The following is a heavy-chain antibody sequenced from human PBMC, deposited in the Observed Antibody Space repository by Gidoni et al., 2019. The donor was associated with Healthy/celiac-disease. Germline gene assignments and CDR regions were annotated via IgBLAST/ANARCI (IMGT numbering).Heavy chain of an antibody. CDR1: GGSISSYY. V-gene: IGHV4-59*01. CDR2: IYYSGST. Sequence: QVQLPESGPGLVQPSETLSLTCTVSGGSISSYYWSWIRQPPGKGLEWIGYIYYSGSTNYNPSLKSRVTISVDTSKNQFSLKLSSVTAADTAVYYCARVATVTQDWFDPWGQGTLVTVSS. CDR3: ARVATVTQDWFDP. D-gene: IGHD4-17*01. J-gene: IGHJ5*02.